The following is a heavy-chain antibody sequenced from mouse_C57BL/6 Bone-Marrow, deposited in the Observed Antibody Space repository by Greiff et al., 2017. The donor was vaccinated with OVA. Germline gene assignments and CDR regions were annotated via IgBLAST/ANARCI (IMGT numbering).Heavy chain of an antibody. CDR1: GFTFSDYG. D-gene: IGHD1-1*01. V-gene: IGHV5-15*01. CDR3: AREGDYYGSSSSFAY. Sequence: EVKLVESGGGLVQPGGSLKLSCAASGFTFSDYGMAWVRQAPRKGPEWVAFISNLAYSIYYADTVTGRFTISRENAKNTLYLEMSSLRSEDTAMYYCAREGDYYGSSSSFAYWGQGTLVTVSA. CDR2: ISNLAYSI. J-gene: IGHJ3*01.